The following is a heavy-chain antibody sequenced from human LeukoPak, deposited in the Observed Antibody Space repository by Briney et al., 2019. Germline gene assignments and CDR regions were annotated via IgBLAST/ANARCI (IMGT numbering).Heavy chain of an antibody. CDR3: ARDLVSRSNY. CDR1: GFTFSKYT. V-gene: IGHV3-21*01. CDR2: ISSSGYYI. D-gene: IGHD6-6*01. Sequence: GGSLRLSCAASGFTFSKYTMNWVRQSPGKGLEWVSSISSSGYYIYYADSVKGRFTISRDNAKNSLYLQMNSLRAEDTAVYYCARDLVSRSNYWGQGTPVTVSS. J-gene: IGHJ4*02.